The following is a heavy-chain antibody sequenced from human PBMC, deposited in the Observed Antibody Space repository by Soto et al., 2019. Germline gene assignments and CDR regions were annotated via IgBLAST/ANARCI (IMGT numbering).Heavy chain of an antibody. J-gene: IGHJ4*02. CDR2: ITGSGAST. CDR3: AKNSAATISVGYDY. Sequence: EVQLLESGGGLVQPGGSLRLSCAASGFTFTTYTMSWVRQAPGKGLEWVSAITGSGASTYYADSVKGRFTISRDNSKNTLYLPMNSLRAEDTAVYYCAKNSAATISVGYDYWGQGTLVTASS. D-gene: IGHD5-12*01. V-gene: IGHV3-23*01. CDR1: GFTFTTYT.